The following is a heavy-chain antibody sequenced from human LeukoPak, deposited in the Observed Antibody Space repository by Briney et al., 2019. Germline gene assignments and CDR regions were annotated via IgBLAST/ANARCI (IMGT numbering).Heavy chain of an antibody. D-gene: IGHD6-19*01. CDR2: ISWNSGSI. Sequence: GGSLRLSCAASGFTFDDYAMHWVRQAPGKGLEWVSGISWNSGSIGYADSVKGRFTISRYNAKNSLYLQMNSLRAEDTALYYCAKDMRAGSSGWFDYWGQGTLVTVSS. V-gene: IGHV3-9*01. CDR3: AKDMRAGSSGWFDY. CDR1: GFTFDDYA. J-gene: IGHJ4*02.